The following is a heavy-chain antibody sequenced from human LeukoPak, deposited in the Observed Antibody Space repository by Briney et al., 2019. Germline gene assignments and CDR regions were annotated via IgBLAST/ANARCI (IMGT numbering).Heavy chain of an antibody. D-gene: IGHD6-13*01. CDR3: ARQEISSWYGPNWFDP. V-gene: IGHV4-34*01. Sequence: SETLSLTCAVYGGSFSGYYWSWIRQPPGKGLEWIGEINHSGSTNYNPSLKSRVTISVDTSKNQFSLKLSSVTAADTAVYYCARQEISSWYGPNWFDPWGQGTLVTVSS. J-gene: IGHJ5*02. CDR1: GGSFSGYY. CDR2: INHSGST.